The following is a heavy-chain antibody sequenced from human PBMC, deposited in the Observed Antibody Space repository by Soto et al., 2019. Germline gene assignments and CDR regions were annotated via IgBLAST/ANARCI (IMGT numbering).Heavy chain of an antibody. J-gene: IGHJ4*02. CDR2: INHSGST. CDR3: ARAGNYYDSSGYYSEGDYFDY. D-gene: IGHD3-22*01. Sequence: PSETLSLTCAVYGGSFSGYYWSWIRQPPGKGLEWIGEINHSGSTNYNPSLKSRVTISVDTSKNQFSLKLSSVTAADTAVYYCARAGNYYDSSGYYSEGDYFDYWGQGTLVTVSS. V-gene: IGHV4-34*01. CDR1: GGSFSGYY.